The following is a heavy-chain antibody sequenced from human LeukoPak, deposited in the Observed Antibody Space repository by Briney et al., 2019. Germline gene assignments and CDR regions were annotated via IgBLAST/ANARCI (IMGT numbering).Heavy chain of an antibody. J-gene: IGHJ4*02. V-gene: IGHV4-34*01. CDR1: GGSFSGYY. CDR2: INHSGST. Sequence: PSETLSLTXAVYGGSFSGYYWSWIRQPPGKGLEWSGEINHSGSTNYNPSLKSRVTISGDTSKNQFSLNLSSVTAADTAVYYCARGRRRSSGWSFDYWGQGTLVTVSS. CDR3: ARGRRRSSGWSFDY. D-gene: IGHD6-19*01.